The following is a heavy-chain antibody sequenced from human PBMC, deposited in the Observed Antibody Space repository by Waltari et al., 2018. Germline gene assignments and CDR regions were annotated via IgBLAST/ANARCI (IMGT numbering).Heavy chain of an antibody. CDR1: GFTFNTYW. V-gene: IGHV3-7*01. J-gene: IGHJ4*02. D-gene: IGHD3-10*01. Sequence: EVQLVESGGGLVQPGGSLRLSCAASGFTFNTYWMKWIRQAPGKGLEWVANINPVGSQKFYVDSVKGRFTVSRDNAQNSLYLQMNNLRAEETAVYYCTTLARGESGDYWGQGTLVTVSS. CDR2: INPVGSQK. CDR3: TTLARGESGDY.